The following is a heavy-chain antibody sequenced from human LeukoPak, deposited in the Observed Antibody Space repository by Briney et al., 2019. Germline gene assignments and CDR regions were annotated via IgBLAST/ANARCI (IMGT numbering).Heavy chain of an antibody. V-gene: IGHV4-4*02. D-gene: IGHD3-16*01. J-gene: IGHJ4*02. Sequence: SETLSLTCAVSGGSISSSNWWHWVRQPPGKGLEWIGEIYHSGSTNYNPSLKGRGTISVDKSKNQFSLKLSSVTAADTAVYYCARGEFDGGVYFDYWGQGTLVTVSS. CDR2: IYHSGST. CDR3: ARGEFDGGVYFDY. CDR1: GGSISSSNW.